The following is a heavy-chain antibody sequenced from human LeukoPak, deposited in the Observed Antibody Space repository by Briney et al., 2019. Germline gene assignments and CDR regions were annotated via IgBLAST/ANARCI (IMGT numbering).Heavy chain of an antibody. CDR2: ISYDGSNK. D-gene: IGHD3-10*01. CDR1: GFTFSSYG. V-gene: IGHV3-30*18. CDR3: AKDRYMVRDRYYFDY. J-gene: IGHJ4*02. Sequence: GGSLRLSCAASGFTFSSYGMHWVRQAPGKGLEWVAVISYDGSNKYYADSVKGRFTISRDNSKNTLYLQMNSLRAEDTAVYYCAKDRYMVRDRYYFDYWGQGTLVTVSS.